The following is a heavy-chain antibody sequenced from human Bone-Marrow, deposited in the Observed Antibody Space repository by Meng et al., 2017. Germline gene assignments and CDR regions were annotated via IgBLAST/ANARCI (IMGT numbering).Heavy chain of an antibody. J-gene: IGHJ5*02. CDR1: GGSISTSGYY. V-gene: IGHV4-39*01. CDR3: VRSSAWVRTGFDP. D-gene: IGHD6-19*01. Sequence: QPQLQESGPGLVRPSEALSLTGSVSGGSISTSGYYCGWIRQPPGKGLEWIGSIGHSGFTYYTPSLKSRVTVSIDTSRNQFSLWLTSVTAADTAVYYCVRSSAWVRTGFDPWGQGTLVTVSS. CDR2: IGHSGFT.